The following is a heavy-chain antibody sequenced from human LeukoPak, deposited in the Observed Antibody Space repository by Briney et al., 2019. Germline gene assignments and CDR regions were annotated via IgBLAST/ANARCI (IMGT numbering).Heavy chain of an antibody. D-gene: IGHD1-1*01. CDR1: GYTFTGYY. Sequence: ASLKVSCKASGYTFTGYYIHWVRQAPGQGLEWMGWINPNSGGTNYAQKFQGRVTMTRDTSITTAYMELSSLRSEDTAVYYCARGNRWKNWFDPWGQGTLVTVSS. CDR3: ARGNRWKNWFDP. V-gene: IGHV1-2*02. CDR2: INPNSGGT. J-gene: IGHJ5*02.